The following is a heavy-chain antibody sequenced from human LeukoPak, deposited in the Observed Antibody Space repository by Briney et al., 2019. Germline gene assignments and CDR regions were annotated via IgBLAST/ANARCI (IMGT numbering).Heavy chain of an antibody. CDR3: ARQTTAYDY. CDR1: GGSISIYY. Sequence: PSQTLCLSRTVSGGSISIYYWRWIPQPPGKGLEWIGCNYYSGSHHYDPCIKSRVTISVDTSKNQFSLKLSSVTAADTAVYYCARQTTAYDYWGQGTLVTVSS. CDR2: NYYSGSH. V-gene: IGHV4-59*01. J-gene: IGHJ4*02. D-gene: IGHD4-17*01.